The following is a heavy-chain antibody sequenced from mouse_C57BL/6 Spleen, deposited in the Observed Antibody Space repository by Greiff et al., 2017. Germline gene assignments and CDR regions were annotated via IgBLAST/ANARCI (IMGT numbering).Heavy chain of an antibody. CDR1: GYTFTSYW. CDR3: ARRGTGWFAY. Sequence: QVQLQQPGAELVRPGSSVKLSCKASGYTFTSYWMHWVKQRPIQGLEWIGNIDPSDSETNYNQKFKDKATLTVDKSSSTAYMQRSSLTSEDSAVYYCARRGTGWFAYWGQGTLVTVSA. V-gene: IGHV1-52*01. CDR2: IDPSDSET. D-gene: IGHD3-3*01. J-gene: IGHJ3*01.